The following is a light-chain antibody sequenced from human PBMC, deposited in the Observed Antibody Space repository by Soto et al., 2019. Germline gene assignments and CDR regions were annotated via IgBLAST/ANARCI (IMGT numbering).Light chain of an antibody. CDR3: QQYGSSPYT. Sequence: EIVLTQSPGTLSLSPGERATLSCRASQSVSTSSLAWYQQKPGQAPRLLIYGASSRATGIPDRASGSGSGADFTLIISRLEPEDFAMYYCQQYGSSPYTFGQGTKLAIK. CDR1: QSVSTSS. J-gene: IGKJ2*01. V-gene: IGKV3-20*01. CDR2: GAS.